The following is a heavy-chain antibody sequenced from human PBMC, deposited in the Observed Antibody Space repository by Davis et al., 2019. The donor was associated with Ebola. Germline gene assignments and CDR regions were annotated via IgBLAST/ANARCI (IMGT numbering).Heavy chain of an antibody. CDR3: AKGGGTSSSDFRRT. Sequence: GESLKISCAASGFTFSSYAMSWVRQAPGKGLEWVSAISGSGGSTHYADSVKGRFTISRDNSKNTLYLQMNSLRAEDTAVYYCAKGGGTSSSDFRRTWGQGTLVTVSS. CDR1: GFTFSSYA. CDR2: ISGSGGST. V-gene: IGHV3-23*01. J-gene: IGHJ5*02. D-gene: IGHD6-6*01.